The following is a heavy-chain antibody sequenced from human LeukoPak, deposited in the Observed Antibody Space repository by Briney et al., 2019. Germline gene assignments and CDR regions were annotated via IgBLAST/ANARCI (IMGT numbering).Heavy chain of an antibody. D-gene: IGHD6-13*01. CDR3: AKPDSSSWYDFDY. V-gene: IGHV3-30*18. Sequence: GGSLRLSCAASGFTFSSYGMHWVRQAPGKGLEWVAVISYDGSNKYYADSVKGRFTISRDNSKNTLYLQMNSLRAEDTAVYYCAKPDSSSWYDFDYWGQGTLVTVSS. J-gene: IGHJ4*02. CDR1: GFTFSSYG. CDR2: ISYDGSNK.